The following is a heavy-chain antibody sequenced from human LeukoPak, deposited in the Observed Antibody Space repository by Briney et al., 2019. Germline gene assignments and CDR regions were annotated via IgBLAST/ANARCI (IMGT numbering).Heavy chain of an antibody. CDR3: ARAAYCSGGSCYSGYVDY. D-gene: IGHD2-15*01. CDR2: IYPGDSDT. CDR1: GYSFTSYW. Sequence: GESLKIPCKGSGYSFTSYWIGWVRQMPGKGLEWMGIIYPGDSDTRYSPSFQGQVTISADKSISTAYLQWSSLKASDTAMYYCARAAYCSGGSCYSGYVDYWGQGTLVTVSS. V-gene: IGHV5-51*01. J-gene: IGHJ4*02.